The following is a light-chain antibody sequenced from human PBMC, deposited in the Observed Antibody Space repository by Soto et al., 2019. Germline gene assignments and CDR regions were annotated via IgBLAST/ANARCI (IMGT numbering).Light chain of an antibody. CDR2: AAS. V-gene: IGKV1-39*01. CDR1: QSISSY. J-gene: IGKJ3*01. Sequence: DLQMTQSPSSLSASVGDRVTITCRASQSISSYLNWYQQKPGQAPKLLIYAASSLQSGVPSRFSVCGSVTDFTLTISSLQPEDFATYYCQQSYSTPFTFGPGTKVDIK. CDR3: QQSYSTPFT.